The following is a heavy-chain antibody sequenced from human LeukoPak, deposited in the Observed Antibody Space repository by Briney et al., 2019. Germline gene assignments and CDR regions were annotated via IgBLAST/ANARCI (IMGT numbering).Heavy chain of an antibody. J-gene: IGHJ6*02. D-gene: IGHD2-2*01. Sequence: GGSLRLSCAASGFTFSSYSMNWVRQAPGKGLEWVSPISSSSSYIYYADSVKGRFTISRDNAKNSLYLQMNSLRAEDTAVYYCARDECSSTSCFEYYYYGMDVWGQGTTVAVSS. CDR1: GFTFSSYS. CDR2: ISSSSSYI. V-gene: IGHV3-21*01. CDR3: ARDECSSTSCFEYYYYGMDV.